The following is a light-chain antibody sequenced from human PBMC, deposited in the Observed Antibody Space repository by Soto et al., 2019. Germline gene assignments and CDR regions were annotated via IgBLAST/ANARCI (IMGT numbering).Light chain of an antibody. CDR1: QTISNF. V-gene: IGKV1-39*01. CDR2: ATF. CDR3: QQSYSSLQT. J-gene: IGKJ1*01. Sequence: DIQMTQSPSSLSASVGDRVTVTCRASQTISNFLNWYQQKPGKAPKLLIYATFTLQGGVPSRFSGNASGTDFTLTISSLQPDDFATYYCQQSYSSLQTFGQGTKVEIK.